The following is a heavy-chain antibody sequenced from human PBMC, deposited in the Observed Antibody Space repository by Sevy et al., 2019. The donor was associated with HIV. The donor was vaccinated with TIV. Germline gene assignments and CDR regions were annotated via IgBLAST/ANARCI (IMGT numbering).Heavy chain of an antibody. CDR2: ISFDASNK. J-gene: IGHJ1*01. CDR3: ALERLSSDVAEYFQN. V-gene: IGHV3-30*04. CDR1: GFTFSRYS. D-gene: IGHD1-1*01. Sequence: GGSLRLSCAASGFTFSRYSMHWVRQAPGKGLEWMATISFDASNKHYADSVMGRFTSSRDNFQNSLFLQMNSLRPEDTAVYYCALERLSSDVAEYFQNWGQGTLVTVSS.